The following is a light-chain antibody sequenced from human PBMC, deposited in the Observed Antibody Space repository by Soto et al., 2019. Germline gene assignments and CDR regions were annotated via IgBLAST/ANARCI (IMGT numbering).Light chain of an antibody. Sequence: DIQMTQSPSSVSASLLDRLTITFMASQSISNYLHWYQQKPGKAPKLLIFAASSLQSGVPSRFSGSGSGTDFALTISSLQPEDFATYYCQQGYNIPRTFGQGTKVDIK. V-gene: IGKV1-39*01. J-gene: IGKJ1*01. CDR1: QSISNY. CDR3: QQGYNIPRT. CDR2: AAS.